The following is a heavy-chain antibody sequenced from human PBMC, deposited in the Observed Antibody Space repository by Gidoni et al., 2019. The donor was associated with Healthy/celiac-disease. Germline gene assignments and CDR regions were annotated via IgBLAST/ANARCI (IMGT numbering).Heavy chain of an antibody. CDR1: GLTFRSYA. CDR2: IRGSGGSI. J-gene: IGHJ4*02. D-gene: IGHD1-26*01. Sequence: EVQLLESGGGLVQPGGSLRLSCSAFGLTFRSYAMSWVRQAPGKGLEWVSAIRGSGGSIYYADSVKGRFTISIDNSKNTLYLQMNSLRAEDTAVYYCAKEWERLTWLAYFDYWGQVTLVTVSS. V-gene: IGHV3-23*01. CDR3: AKEWERLTWLAYFDY.